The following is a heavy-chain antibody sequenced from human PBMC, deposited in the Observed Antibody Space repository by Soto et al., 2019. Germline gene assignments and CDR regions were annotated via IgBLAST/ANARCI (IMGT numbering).Heavy chain of an antibody. D-gene: IGHD3-22*01. CDR1: GGSISSGGYS. CDR2: IYYSGST. V-gene: IGHV4-30-2*03. J-gene: IGHJ3*02. Sequence: SETLSLTCAVSGGSISSGGYSWSWIRQPPGKGLEWIGYIYYSGSTYYNPSLKSRVTISVDTSKNQFSLKLSSVTAADTAVYYCARHIGGYYYDSSGYYYKAADAFDIWGQGTMVTVSS. CDR3: ARHIGGYYYDSSGYYYKAADAFDI.